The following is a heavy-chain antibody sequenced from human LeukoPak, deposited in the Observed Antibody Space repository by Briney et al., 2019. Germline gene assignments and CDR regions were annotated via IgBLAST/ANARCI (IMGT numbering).Heavy chain of an antibody. Sequence: SETLSLTCTVSGGSISSSSYYWGWIRQPPGKGLEWIGSIYYSGSTYYNPSLKSRVTISVDTSKNQFSLKLSSVTAADTAVYYCARGLIVGAVFDYWGQGTLVTVSS. V-gene: IGHV4-39*01. CDR1: GGSISSSSYY. CDR3: ARGLIVGAVFDY. CDR2: IYYSGST. D-gene: IGHD1-26*01. J-gene: IGHJ4*02.